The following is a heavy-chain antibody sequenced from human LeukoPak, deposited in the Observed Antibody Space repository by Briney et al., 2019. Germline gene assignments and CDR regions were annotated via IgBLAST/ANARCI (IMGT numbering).Heavy chain of an antibody. V-gene: IGHV3-15*01. J-gene: IGHJ6*03. CDR1: GFTFSNAW. Sequence: GGSLRLSCAASGFTFSNAWMSWVRQAPGKGLEWVGRIKSKTDGGTTDYAAPVKGRFTISRDDSKNTLYLQMNSLKTEDTAVYYCTTLYGDFPIYYYYYYMDVWGKGTTVTVSS. D-gene: IGHD4-17*01. CDR3: TTLYGDFPIYYYYYYMDV. CDR2: IKSKTDGGTT.